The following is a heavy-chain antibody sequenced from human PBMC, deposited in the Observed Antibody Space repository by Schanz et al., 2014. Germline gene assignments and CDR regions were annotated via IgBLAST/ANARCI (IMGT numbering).Heavy chain of an antibody. Sequence: VQLVESGGAVVQPGRSLRLSCAVSGFTFSSYSMHWVRQAPGKGLEWVSIMFPGGNTYYADSVKGRFTISRDNSKNTLFLQMNSLRAEDTAVYYCAKDGVEAVATVWGQGILVTVSS. J-gene: IGHJ4*02. CDR2: MFPGGNT. CDR3: AKDGVEAVATV. CDR1: GFTFSSYS. D-gene: IGHD5-12*01. V-gene: IGHV3-66*01.